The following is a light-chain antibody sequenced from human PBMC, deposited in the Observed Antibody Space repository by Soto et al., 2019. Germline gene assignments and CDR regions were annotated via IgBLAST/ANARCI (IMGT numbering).Light chain of an antibody. CDR2: LNSDGSH. J-gene: IGLJ2*01. V-gene: IGLV4-69*01. CDR3: QTLGSGIVV. Sequence: QLVLTKSPSASASLGASVKLTCTLSSGHSNYAIAWHQQQSENGPLYLMKLNSDGSHSKGDGIPDRCSGSNSGAERYLTISSLQSEDEAYYYCQTLGSGIVVFGGGTKVTVL. CDR1: SGHSNYA.